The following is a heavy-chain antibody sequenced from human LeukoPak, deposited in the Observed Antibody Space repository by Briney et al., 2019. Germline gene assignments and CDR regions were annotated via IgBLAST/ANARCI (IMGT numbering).Heavy chain of an antibody. CDR2: IYTAGNT. V-gene: IGHV3-53*01. J-gene: IGHJ4*02. CDR3: ARAGFAYTRGGYHYDHYYFDY. CDR1: GLSVSANY. D-gene: IGHD3-22*01. Sequence: GGSLRLSCAASGLSVSANYMSWVRQAPGKGLEWVSIIYTAGNTYYADSVKGRFTISRDNAKDTLYLQMNSLRAEDTAVYYCARAGFAYTRGGYHYDHYYFDYWGQGTLVTVSS.